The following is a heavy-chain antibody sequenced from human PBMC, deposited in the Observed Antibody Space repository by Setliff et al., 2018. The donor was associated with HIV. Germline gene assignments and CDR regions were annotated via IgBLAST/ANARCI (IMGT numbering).Heavy chain of an antibody. V-gene: IGHV1-3*01. CDR3: ARSGLVYDDVLTGPPTDY. CDR2: INAGNGNT. CDR1: GYTFTSHT. D-gene: IGHD3-9*01. J-gene: IGHJ4*02. Sequence: ASVKVSCKTSGYTFTSHTLQWVRQAPGQGLEWMGWINAGNGNTKYSQKLQGRVTITRDISASTAYMELSSLRSEDTAVYYCARSGLVYDDVLTGPPTDYWGQGTLVTVSS.